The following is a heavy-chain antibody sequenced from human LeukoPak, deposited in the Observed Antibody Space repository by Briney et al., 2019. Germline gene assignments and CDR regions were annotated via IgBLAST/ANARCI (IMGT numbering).Heavy chain of an antibody. CDR1: GGSISSSSYY. J-gene: IGHJ3*02. CDR3: ASTAEPEGGDYVAAHSDAFDI. V-gene: IGHV4-39*07. Sequence: SETLSLTCTVSGGSISSSSYYWGWIRQPPGKGLEWIGSIYYSGSTNYNPSLKSRVTISVDTSKNQFSLKLSSVTAADTAVYYCASTAEPEGGDYVAAHSDAFDIWGQGTMVTVSS. D-gene: IGHD4-17*01. CDR2: IYYSGST.